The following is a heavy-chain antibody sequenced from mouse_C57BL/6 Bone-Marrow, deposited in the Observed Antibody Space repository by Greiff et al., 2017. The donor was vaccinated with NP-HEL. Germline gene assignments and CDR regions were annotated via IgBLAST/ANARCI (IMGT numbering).Heavy chain of an antibody. D-gene: IGHD1-1*01. CDR3: ARSNYYGSSYFDY. CDR1: GFSLTSYG. Sequence: VKLMESGPGLVQPSQSLSITCTVSGFSLTSYGVNWVRQSPGKGLEWLGVIWSGGSTDYNAAFIYSMSISKDNSKSQVFFKLNSLQADDTAIYYCARSNYYGSSYFDYWGQGTTLTVSS. V-gene: IGHV2-2*01. CDR2: IWSGGST. J-gene: IGHJ2*01.